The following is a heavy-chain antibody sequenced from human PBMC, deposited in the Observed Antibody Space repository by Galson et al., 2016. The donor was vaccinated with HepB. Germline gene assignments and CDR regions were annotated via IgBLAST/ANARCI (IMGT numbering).Heavy chain of an antibody. V-gene: IGHV4-59*01. D-gene: IGHD2-8*01. CDR1: DDSIRSYY. Sequence: SETLSLTCTVSDDSIRSYYWSWIRQPPGKGLEWIGYIYDSGSTNYNPSLKSRVTISVDTSKNQFSLRLNSVTAADTAVYYCARGRRMLYPSHFVYWGQGTLVTVSS. CDR3: ARGRRMLYPSHFVY. CDR2: IYDSGST. J-gene: IGHJ4*02.